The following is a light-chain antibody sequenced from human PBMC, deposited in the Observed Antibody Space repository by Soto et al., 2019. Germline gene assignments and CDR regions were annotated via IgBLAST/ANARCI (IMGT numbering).Light chain of an antibody. J-gene: IGLJ2*01. CDR1: NSNIGSNT. CDR3: ASWDDNLHGVT. V-gene: IGLV1-44*01. CDR2: GNN. Sequence: QAVVTQPPSASGTPGQTVAISCSGSNSNIGSNTVNWYQQFPGTAPKLLIYGNNQRPSGVPDRFSGSKSDTSASLAISGLQSEDEADYYYASWDDNLHGVTFGGGTKLTVL.